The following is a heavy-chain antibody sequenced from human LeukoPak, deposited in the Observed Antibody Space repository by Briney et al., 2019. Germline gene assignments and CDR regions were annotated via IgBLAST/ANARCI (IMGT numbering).Heavy chain of an antibody. CDR1: GITVSSHI. Sequence: LGGSLRLSCAASGITVSSHIMSWVRQTPGKGLEWVSVIYSGGSTWYADSVKGRFTISRDNSKNTLYLQMNSLRVEDTAVYYCARDFSEYYGSGTFSDYWGQGTLVTVSS. V-gene: IGHV3-53*01. CDR3: ARDFSEYYGSGTFSDY. CDR2: IYSGGST. J-gene: IGHJ4*02. D-gene: IGHD3-10*01.